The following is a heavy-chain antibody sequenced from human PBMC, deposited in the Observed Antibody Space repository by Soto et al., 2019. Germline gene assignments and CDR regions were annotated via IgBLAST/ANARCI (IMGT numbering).Heavy chain of an antibody. CDR3: ARLTYGGYYFDD. Sequence: GESLKISCKGSGYSFTNYWIAWVRQMPGRGLEWMGIIYPGDSDTKYSPSFQGQVTISADKSITTAYLQWNSLKASDTAMYFCARLTYGGYYFDDWGQGALVTVSS. CDR1: GYSFTNYW. D-gene: IGHD4-17*01. V-gene: IGHV5-51*01. J-gene: IGHJ4*02. CDR2: IYPGDSDT.